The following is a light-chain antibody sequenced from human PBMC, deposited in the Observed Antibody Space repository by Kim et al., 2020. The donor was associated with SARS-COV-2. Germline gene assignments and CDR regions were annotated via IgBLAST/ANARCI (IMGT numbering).Light chain of an antibody. J-gene: IGKJ2*01. Sequence: SASVGDRVPITYQASENIGTWLAWYQQKPGRAPSLLIYLASTLESGVPSRFSGTGSGTEFSLSITSLQPDDFATYFCQHYSRFPYTFGQGPSWRS. CDR3: QHYSRFPYT. CDR1: ENIGTW. CDR2: LAS. V-gene: IGKV1-5*03.